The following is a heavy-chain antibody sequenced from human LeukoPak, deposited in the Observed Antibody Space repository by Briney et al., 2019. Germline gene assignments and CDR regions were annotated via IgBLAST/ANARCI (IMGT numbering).Heavy chain of an antibody. CDR2: IYYSGST. J-gene: IGHJ4*02. Sequence: PSEILSLTCTVSGDSISGSSFYWAWIRQPPGKGLERIGTIYYSGSTYYSPSLKSRVTISVDTSKNQISLKLTSVTAADTAVYYCARRIVLVAAGNDVLDSWGQGTLVTVSS. CDR1: GDSISGSSFY. D-gene: IGHD2-15*01. CDR3: ARRIVLVAAGNDVLDS. V-gene: IGHV4-39*01.